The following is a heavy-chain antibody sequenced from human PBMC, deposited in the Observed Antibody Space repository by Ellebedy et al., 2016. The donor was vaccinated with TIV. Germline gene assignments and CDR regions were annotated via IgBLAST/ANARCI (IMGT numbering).Heavy chain of an antibody. Sequence: MPSETLSLTCAVYGGSFSGYYWSWIRQHPGKGLEWIGYIYYSGNTYYSPSLKSRVTISVDTSKNQFSLKLSSVTAADTAVYYCARGSRSGDYWGQGTLVTVSS. CDR1: GGSFSGYY. J-gene: IGHJ4*02. D-gene: IGHD3-10*01. CDR2: IYYSGNT. V-gene: IGHV4-31*11. CDR3: ARGSRSGDY.